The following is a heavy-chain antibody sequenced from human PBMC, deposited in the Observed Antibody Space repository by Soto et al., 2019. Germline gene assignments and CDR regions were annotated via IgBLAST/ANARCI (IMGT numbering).Heavy chain of an antibody. CDR2: IYSGGST. J-gene: IGHJ3*02. D-gene: IGHD3-9*01. CDR3: ARTGLRYFDWPRDAFDI. CDR1: VFTVSSNY. Sequence: GGSLRLSCAASVFTVSSNYMSWVRQAPGKGLEWVSVIYSGGSTYYADSVKGRFTISRDNSKNTLYLQMNSLRAEDTAVYYCARTGLRYFDWPRDAFDIWGQGTMVTVSS. V-gene: IGHV3-66*01.